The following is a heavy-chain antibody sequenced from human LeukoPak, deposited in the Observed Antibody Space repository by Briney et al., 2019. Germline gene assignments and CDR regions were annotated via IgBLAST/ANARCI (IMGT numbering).Heavy chain of an antibody. CDR1: GYTFTGYY. CDR3: ARVMWFGELPAGNAFDI. J-gene: IGHJ3*02. CDR2: INPNSGGT. Sequence: ASVKVSCKASGYTFTGYYMHWVRQAPGQGLEWMGWINPNSGGTNYAQKFQGRVTMTRDTFISTAYMELSRLRSDDTAVYYCARVMWFGELPAGNAFDIWGQGTMVTVSS. D-gene: IGHD3-10*01. V-gene: IGHV1-2*02.